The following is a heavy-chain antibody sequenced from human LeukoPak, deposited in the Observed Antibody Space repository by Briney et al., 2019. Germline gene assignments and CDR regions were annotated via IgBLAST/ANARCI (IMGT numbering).Heavy chain of an antibody. CDR2: IYSGGST. J-gene: IGHJ5*02. Sequence: QPGGSLRLSCAASEFSVGSNYMTWVRQAPGKGLEWVSLIYSGGSTYYADSVKGRFTISRDNSKNTLYLQMNSLRAEDTAVYYCARTGGYSSSSGLSAEESGDPWGQGTLVTVSS. CDR1: EFSVGSNY. V-gene: IGHV3-66*01. CDR3: ARTGGYSSSSGLSAEESGDP. D-gene: IGHD6-6*01.